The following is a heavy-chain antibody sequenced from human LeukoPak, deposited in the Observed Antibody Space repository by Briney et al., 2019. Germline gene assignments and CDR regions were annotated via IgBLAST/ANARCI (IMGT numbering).Heavy chain of an antibody. V-gene: IGHV3-20*04. CDR1: GFTFDDYG. CDR2: INWNGGST. D-gene: IGHD2-2*02. Sequence: PGGSLRLSCAASGFTFDDYGMSWVRQAPGKGLEWVSGINWNGGSTGYADSVKGRFTISRDNAKNSLYMQMNSLRAEDTALYYCAREAYCSSTSCYKGYYYYYMDVWGKGTTVTVSS. J-gene: IGHJ6*03. CDR3: AREAYCSSTSCYKGYYYYYMDV.